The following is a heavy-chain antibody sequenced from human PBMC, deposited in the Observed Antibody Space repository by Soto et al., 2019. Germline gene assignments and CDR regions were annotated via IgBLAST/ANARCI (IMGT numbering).Heavy chain of an antibody. V-gene: IGHV4-4*02. CDR2: IYHSGAT. J-gene: IGHJ5*01. D-gene: IGHD2-15*01. CDR3: ARDISTMQCYNRFDS. Sequence: SETLSLTCSVSGYSIRRSKWWSCVRQSPGRGLEWIGDIYHSGATNYNPSLKSRLTMSVDKSKNEFSMNLVSVTAADTAIYFCARDISTMQCYNRFDSWVPGTLVTVSS. CDR1: GYSIRRSKW.